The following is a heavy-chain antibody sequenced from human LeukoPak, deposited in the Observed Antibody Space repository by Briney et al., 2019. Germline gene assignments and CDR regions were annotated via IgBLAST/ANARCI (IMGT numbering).Heavy chain of an antibody. CDR2: INPNSGGT. Sequence: ASLKVSCKASGYTFTGYYMHWVRQAPGQGLEWMGWINPNSGGTNYAQKFQGRGTMTGDTSISTAYMELSRLRSDDTAVYYCARSEQFPYYMDVWGKGTTVTVSS. J-gene: IGHJ6*03. D-gene: IGHD6-19*01. CDR1: GYTFTGYY. CDR3: ARSEQFPYYMDV. V-gene: IGHV1-2*02.